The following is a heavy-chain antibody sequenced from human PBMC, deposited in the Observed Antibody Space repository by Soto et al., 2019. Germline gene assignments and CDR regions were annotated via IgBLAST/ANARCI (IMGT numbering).Heavy chain of an antibody. Sequence: SETLSLTCAVSGDTISTGGYTWAWIRQPPGKGLEWIGHTYYXGXXXXXXSLXXXXXXSVXXSKXXXSXXXXXXIAAEKAMYYCSRVSDRWGKGTLVTV. V-gene: IGHV4-30-2*01. J-gene: IGHJ5*02. CDR2: TYYXGXX. CDR1: GDTISTGGYT. CDR3: SRVSDR.